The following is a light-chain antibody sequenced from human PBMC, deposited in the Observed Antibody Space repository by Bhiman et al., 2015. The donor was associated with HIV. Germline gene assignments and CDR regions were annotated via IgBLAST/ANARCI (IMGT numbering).Light chain of an antibody. J-gene: IGLJ2*01. CDR3: ATWDDSLSAVI. CDR2: GNF. V-gene: IGLV1-50*01. Sequence: QSVLTQPPSVSGAPGQRVTISCTGSSSNIGAGYDVHWYQQLPGTAPKVLIYGNFNRPSGVPDRFSGFRSGTSASLAISGLRSEDEADYYCATWDDSLSAVIFGGGTKLTVL. CDR1: SSNIGAGYD.